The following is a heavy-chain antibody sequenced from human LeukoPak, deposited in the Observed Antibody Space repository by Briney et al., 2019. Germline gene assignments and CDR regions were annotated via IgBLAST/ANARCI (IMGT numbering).Heavy chain of an antibody. Sequence: GGSLRLSCAASGFTFSSYSMNWVRQAPGKGLEWVSSISSSSSYIYYADSVKGRFTISRDNAKNSLYLQMNSLRAEDTAVYYCARDQGELLHLQDAFDIWGQGTMVTVSS. J-gene: IGHJ3*02. V-gene: IGHV3-21*01. CDR3: ARDQGELLHLQDAFDI. CDR1: GFTFSSYS. CDR2: ISSSSSYI. D-gene: IGHD1-26*01.